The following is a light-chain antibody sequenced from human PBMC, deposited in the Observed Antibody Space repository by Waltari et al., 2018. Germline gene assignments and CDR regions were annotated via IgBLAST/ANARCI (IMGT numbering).Light chain of an antibody. V-gene: IGLV2-14*01. J-gene: IGLJ3*02. CDR3: SSYTSNSRV. Sequence: QSALTQPASVSGSPGQSITNSCTGTSSDIGGYNYVSWYQHHPGKAPKLIIYEVSNRPSGVSNRFSGSKAGNPASLTISGLQAEDEADYYCSSYTSNSRVFGAGTKLTVL. CDR1: SSDIGGYNY. CDR2: EVS.